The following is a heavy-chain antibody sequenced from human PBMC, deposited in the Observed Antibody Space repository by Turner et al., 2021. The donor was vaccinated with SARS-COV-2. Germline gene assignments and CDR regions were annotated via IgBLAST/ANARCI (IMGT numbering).Heavy chain of an antibody. J-gene: IGHJ4*02. CDR2: ISYDGSNK. D-gene: IGHD3-10*01. Sequence: QVQLVESGGRVVQTERPMRLSCEASGFTFSSYVMHWIRQAPGKGLEWVAVISYDGSNKYYADSVKGRFTIFRDNSKNTLYLQMNSLRAEDTAVYYCARDSGDFDYWGQGTLVTFSS. V-gene: IGHV3-30-3*01. CDR3: ARDSGDFDY. CDR1: GFTFSSYV.